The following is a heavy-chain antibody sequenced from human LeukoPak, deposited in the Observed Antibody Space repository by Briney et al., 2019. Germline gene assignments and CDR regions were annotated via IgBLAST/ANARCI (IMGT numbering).Heavy chain of an antibody. V-gene: IGHV3-7*03. D-gene: IGHD6-13*01. CDR3: ASGQQLGY. CDR1: EFTFSTYW. J-gene: IGHJ4*02. CDR2: IKQDGSEK. Sequence: GGSLRLSCAASEFTFSTYWMSWVRQAPGKGLEWVANIKQDGSEKHYVDFVKGRFTISRDNAKNSLYLQMNSLRAEDTAVYYCASGQQLGYWGQGTLVTVSS.